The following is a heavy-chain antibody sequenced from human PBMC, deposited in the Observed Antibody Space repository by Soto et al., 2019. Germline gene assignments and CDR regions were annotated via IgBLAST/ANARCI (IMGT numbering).Heavy chain of an antibody. Sequence: PSETLSLTCIVSNDSISGYDWSWIRQPPGKGLEWIGNIYHRGITNYNSSLKSRVTMSLDGAKNQFSLKMTSVTAAGTGLHYCAARPYYYYGLAVWGQGTTVTVSS. D-gene: IGHD3-10*01. CDR3: AARPYYYYGLAV. V-gene: IGHV4-59*03. J-gene: IGHJ6*02. CDR2: IYHRGIT. CDR1: NDSISGYD.